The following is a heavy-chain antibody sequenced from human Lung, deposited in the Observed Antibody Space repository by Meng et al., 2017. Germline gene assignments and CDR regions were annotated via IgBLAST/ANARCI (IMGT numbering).Heavy chain of an antibody. D-gene: IGHD6-19*01. J-gene: IGHJ5*02. CDR2: IGHSGFT. V-gene: IGHV4-39*01. Sequence: QLQLRESGPRLVNPPEALSLTCSVSGGSISTSVYSWGWIRQPPGKGLEWIGSIGHSGFTYYTPSLKSRVAVSLDTSKSQFSLMLTSVTAADTAVYYCVRSSAWVRTGFDPWGQGTLVTVSS. CDR1: GGSISTSVYS. CDR3: VRSSAWVRTGFDP.